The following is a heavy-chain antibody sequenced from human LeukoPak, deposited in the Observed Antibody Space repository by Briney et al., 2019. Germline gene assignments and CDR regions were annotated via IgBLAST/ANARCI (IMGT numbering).Heavy chain of an antibody. CDR1: GFTFSSYA. Sequence: GGSLRLSCAASGFTFSSYAMSRVRQAPGKGLEWVSAISGSGGSTYYADSVKGRFTISRDNSKNTLYLQMNSLRAEDTAVYYCAKDLTRGYSYAADYYYYYGMDVWGQGTTVTVSS. V-gene: IGHV3-23*01. J-gene: IGHJ6*02. CDR2: ISGSGGST. D-gene: IGHD5-18*01. CDR3: AKDLTRGYSYAADYYYYYGMDV.